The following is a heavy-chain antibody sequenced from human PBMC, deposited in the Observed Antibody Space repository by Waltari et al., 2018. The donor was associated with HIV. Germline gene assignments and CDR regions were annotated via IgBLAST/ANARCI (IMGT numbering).Heavy chain of an antibody. CDR3: ARGYYYGSGSHFDY. CDR2: INPNSGGT. Sequence: VQLVQSGADVKKPGSSVKVSCKASGYTFTCFYMHWVRQAPGQGLEWMGRINPNSGGTNFAQKFQGRVTMTRDTSISTAYMELSRLRSDDTAVYYCARGYYYGSGSHFDYWGQGTLVTVSS. V-gene: IGHV1-2*06. CDR1: GYTFTCFY. J-gene: IGHJ4*02. D-gene: IGHD3-10*01.